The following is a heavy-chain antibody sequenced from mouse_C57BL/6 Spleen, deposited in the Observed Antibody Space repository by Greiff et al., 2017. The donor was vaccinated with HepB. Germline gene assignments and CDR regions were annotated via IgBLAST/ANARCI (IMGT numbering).Heavy chain of an antibody. CDR1: GYTFTSYW. J-gene: IGHJ2*01. CDR3: ARSSIYYGNQGYFDY. D-gene: IGHD2-1*01. CDR2: IHPNSGST. Sequence: VQLQQPGAELVKPGASVKLSCKASGYTFTSYWMHWVKQRPGQGLEWIGMIHPNSGSTNYNEKFKSKATLTVDKSSSTAYMQLSSLTSEDSAVYYCARSSIYYGNQGYFDYWGQGTTLTVSS. V-gene: IGHV1-64*01.